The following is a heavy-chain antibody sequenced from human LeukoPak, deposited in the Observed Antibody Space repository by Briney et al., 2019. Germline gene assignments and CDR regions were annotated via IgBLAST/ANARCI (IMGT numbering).Heavy chain of an antibody. CDR2: MNQDGSAK. CDR1: GFTFSTYW. Sequence: GGSLRLSCAASGFTFSTYWMSWVRQAPGKGLEWVANMNQDGSAKYYMDSVKGRFTISRDNAKSSLYLQMYSLRAEDTAVYYCAKDGVAGHYYDSSGYEDYWGQGTLVTVSS. CDR3: AKDGVAGHYYDSSGYEDY. D-gene: IGHD3-22*01. J-gene: IGHJ4*02. V-gene: IGHV3-7*01.